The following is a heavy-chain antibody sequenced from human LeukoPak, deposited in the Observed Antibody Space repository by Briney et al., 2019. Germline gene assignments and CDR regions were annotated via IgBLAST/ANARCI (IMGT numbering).Heavy chain of an antibody. CDR3: ARVGEYSSSSGERWVDY. CDR1: GYTFTSYY. J-gene: IGHJ4*02. Sequence: ASVKVSCKASGYTFTSYYMHWVRQAPGQGLEWMGIINPSGGSTSYAQKLQGRVTMTRDTSTSTVYMELSSLRSEDTAVYYCARVGEYSSSSGERWVDYWGQGTLVTVSS. CDR2: INPSGGST. V-gene: IGHV1-46*01. D-gene: IGHD6-6*01.